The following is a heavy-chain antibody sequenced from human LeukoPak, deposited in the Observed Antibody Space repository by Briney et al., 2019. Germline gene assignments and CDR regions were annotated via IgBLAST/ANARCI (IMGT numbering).Heavy chain of an antibody. CDR3: GAESERWLVRS. CDR2: SNDSGGT. Sequence: SETLSLTCAVYGGTFSGYYWSWIRQPPGKRLEWVGESNDSGGTNYNPSLKSRVTISADKSKNQVSLKLTSVTAADTAVYYRGAESERWLVRSWGQGTLVTVSS. D-gene: IGHD6-19*01. J-gene: IGHJ4*02. V-gene: IGHV4-34*08. CDR1: GGTFSGYY.